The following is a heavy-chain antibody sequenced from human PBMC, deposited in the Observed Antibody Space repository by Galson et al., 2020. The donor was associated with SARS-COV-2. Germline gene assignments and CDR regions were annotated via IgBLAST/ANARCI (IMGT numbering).Heavy chain of an antibody. CDR2: ISYDGSNK. V-gene: IGHV3-30*04. Sequence: GGSLRLSCAASGFTFSSYAMHWVRQAPGKGLEWVAVISYDGSNKYYADSVKGRFTISRDNSKNTLYLQMNSLRAEDTAVYYCARDGRYYDFWSGYYMTGTHDPSYYYYYMDVWGKGTTVTVSS. D-gene: IGHD3-3*01. CDR1: GFTFSSYA. CDR3: ARDGRYYDFWSGYYMTGTHDPSYYYYYMDV. J-gene: IGHJ6*03.